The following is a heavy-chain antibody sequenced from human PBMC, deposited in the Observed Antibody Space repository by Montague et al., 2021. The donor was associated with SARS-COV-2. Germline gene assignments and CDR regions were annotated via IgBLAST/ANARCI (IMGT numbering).Heavy chain of an antibody. D-gene: IGHD3-10*01. CDR1: GFTFSTYA. CDR3: AKHTVYDLAELLSPLDH. CDR2: IYGDGRGT. Sequence: SLRLSCAASGFTFSTYAMSWVRQAPGKGLEWVPVIYGDGRGTYYAESVKGRSTISRDNSKSTLYLQMNSLRADDTAVYYCAKHTVYDLAELLSPLDHWGQGTLVTVSS. V-gene: IGHV3-23*03. J-gene: IGHJ4*02.